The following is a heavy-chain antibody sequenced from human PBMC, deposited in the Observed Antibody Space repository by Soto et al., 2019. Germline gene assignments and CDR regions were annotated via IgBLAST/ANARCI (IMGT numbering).Heavy chain of an antibody. CDR2: IYPRDSDI. J-gene: IGHJ4*02. CDR3: ARATYDSSGYYQYYFDY. D-gene: IGHD3-22*01. V-gene: IGHV5-51*01. Sequence: ESLKICCSVVEDSCTGFWIGWVRQMPGKGLEWVASIYPRDSDIRYNPSFQGQVTISADRSTTTAYLQWSSLKASDTAIYYCARATYDSSGYYQYYFDYWGQGTLVTVSS. CDR1: EDSCTGFW.